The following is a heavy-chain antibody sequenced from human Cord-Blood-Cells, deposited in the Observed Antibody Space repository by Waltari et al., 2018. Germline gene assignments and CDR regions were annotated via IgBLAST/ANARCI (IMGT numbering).Heavy chain of an antibody. CDR2: IKQDGSEK. J-gene: IGHJ4*02. D-gene: IGHD3-3*01. CDR3: ARDLRETYYDFWSGYYYFDY. V-gene: IGHV3-7*01. Sequence: EVQLVESGGGLVQPGGSLRLSCAASGFTFSSYWMSWVRQAPGKGLEGVANIKQDGSEKYYVDSVKGRFTISRDNAKNSLYLQMNSLRAEETAVYYCARDLRETYYDFWSGYYYFDYWGQGTLVTVSS. CDR1: GFTFSSYW.